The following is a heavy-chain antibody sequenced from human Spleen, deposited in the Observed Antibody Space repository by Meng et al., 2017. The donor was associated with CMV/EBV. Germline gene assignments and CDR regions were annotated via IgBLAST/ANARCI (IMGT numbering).Heavy chain of an antibody. D-gene: IGHD2-15*01. V-gene: IGHV3-7*01. CDR3: ARAGCSGASCYSYGLDV. J-gene: IGHJ6*02. CDR1: GFTFSIYW. CDR2: IQHDGSEK. Sequence: GESLKISCRASGFTFSIYWMNWVRQAPGTGLVWVANIQHDGSEKYYVDSVKGRSTIFRDNSKNTLYLQMNGLRVEDTAVYYCARAGCSGASCYSYGLDVWGRGTTVTVSS.